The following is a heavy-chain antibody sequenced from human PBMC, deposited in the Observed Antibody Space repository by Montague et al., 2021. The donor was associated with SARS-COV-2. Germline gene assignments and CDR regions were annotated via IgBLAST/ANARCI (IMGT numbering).Heavy chain of an antibody. CDR2: IYSGGDT. J-gene: IGHJ3*02. CDR1: GFTVNRNY. Sequence: SLRLSCAASGFTVNRNYMSWVRQAPGKGLEWVALIYSGGDTTYAFSVRDRFTISRDNSKNTLYLQMNSLRVEDTAVFYCARGGVGATWAFDIWGQGTMVTVSS. V-gene: IGHV3-53*01. D-gene: IGHD1-26*01. CDR3: ARGGVGATWAFDI.